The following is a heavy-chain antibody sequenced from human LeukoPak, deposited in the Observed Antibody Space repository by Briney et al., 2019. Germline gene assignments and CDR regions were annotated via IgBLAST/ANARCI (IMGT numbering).Heavy chain of an antibody. CDR3: GKTDIYFNPIDY. CDR1: GGSISSSRYY. Sequence: SETLSLTCTVSGGSISSSRYYWGWIRQPPGKGLEWIGSIYYSGSTYYNPSLKSRVTMSMDYSKNQFSLSVTSVTAADTAIFYCGKTDIYFNPIDYWGPGSLVTVSS. D-gene: IGHD3-9*01. V-gene: IGHV4-39*07. J-gene: IGHJ4*02. CDR2: IYYSGST.